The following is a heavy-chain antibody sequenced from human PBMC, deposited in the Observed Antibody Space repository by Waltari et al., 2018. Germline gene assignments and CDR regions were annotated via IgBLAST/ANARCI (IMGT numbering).Heavy chain of an antibody. CDR1: GYSFTNYW. CDR3: ARLTGSGGNFFDY. Sequence: EVQLVQSGAEVMKPGESLKISCKGSGYSFTNYWIAWVRQMPGKGREWMGLVYPGDSDTRYSPSFQGQVTVSADKSISTAYLQWSSLKASDTAMYFCARLTGSGGNFFDYWGQGSLVTVSS. J-gene: IGHJ4*02. CDR2: VYPGDSDT. D-gene: IGHD3-10*01. V-gene: IGHV5-51*01.